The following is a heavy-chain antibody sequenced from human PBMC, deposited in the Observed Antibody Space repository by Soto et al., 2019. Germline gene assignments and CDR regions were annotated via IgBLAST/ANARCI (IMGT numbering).Heavy chain of an antibody. Sequence: GASVKVSCKASGYTFTSYDINWVRQATGQGLEWMGWMNPNSGNTGYAQKFQGRVTMTRNTSISTAYMELSSLRSEDTAVYYCARGLNDNYDFWSGYYYWGQGTLVTVSS. D-gene: IGHD3-3*01. CDR1: GYTFTSYD. J-gene: IGHJ4*02. CDR3: ARGLNDNYDFWSGYYY. CDR2: MNPNSGNT. V-gene: IGHV1-8*01.